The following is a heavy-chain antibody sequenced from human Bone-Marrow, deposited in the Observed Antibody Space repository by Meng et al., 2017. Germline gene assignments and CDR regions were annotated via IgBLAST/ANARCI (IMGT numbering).Heavy chain of an antibody. CDR1: GGSFSDYY. V-gene: IGHV4-34*01. Sequence: VQLTHGGAGLLKPSETRSLTCVVSGGSFSDYYLSWIRQPPGKGLEWIGEINHSGSTNYNPSLESRATISVDTSQNNLSLKLSSVTAADSAVYYCARGPTTMAHDFDYWGQGTLVTVSS. J-gene: IGHJ4*02. D-gene: IGHD4-11*01. CDR2: INHSGST. CDR3: ARGPTTMAHDFDY.